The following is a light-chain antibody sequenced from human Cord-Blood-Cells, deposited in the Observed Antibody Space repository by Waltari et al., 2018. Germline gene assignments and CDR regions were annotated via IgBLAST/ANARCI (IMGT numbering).Light chain of an antibody. CDR1: QSISSY. Sequence: DIQMTQSPSSLSASVGARVTITCRASQSISSYLNWYQQKPGKAPKLLIYAASSLQSGVPSRFSGSGSGTDFTLTISSLQPEDFATYYCQQSYSTFFGQGTRLEIK. CDR3: QQSYSTF. J-gene: IGKJ5*01. CDR2: AAS. V-gene: IGKV1-39*01.